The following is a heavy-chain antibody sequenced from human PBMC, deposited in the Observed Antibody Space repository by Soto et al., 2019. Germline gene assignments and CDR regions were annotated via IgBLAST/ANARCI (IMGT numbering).Heavy chain of an antibody. V-gene: IGHV2-70*04. CDR1: GFSLSTSGMR. D-gene: IGHD3-10*01. J-gene: IGHJ3*02. CDR2: IGWDDDK. Sequence: SGPTLVNPTQTLTLTCTFSGFSLSTSGMRVNWIRQPPGKALEWLARIGWDDDKFYSTSLKTRLTISKDTSKNQVVLTMTNMDPVDTATYYCARAPPGEDAFDIWGQGTLVTVSS. CDR3: ARAPPGEDAFDI.